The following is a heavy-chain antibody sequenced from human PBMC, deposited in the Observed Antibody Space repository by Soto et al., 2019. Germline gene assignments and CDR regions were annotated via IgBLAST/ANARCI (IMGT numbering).Heavy chain of an antibody. D-gene: IGHD4-17*01. CDR3: AKDYYGDFWPFDC. CDR2: ISGSGGRT. CDR1: GFTFNSYA. Sequence: PGGSLRLSCAASGFTFNSYAMSWVRQAPGKGLEWVSVISGSGGRTYYADSVKGRFTISIDNSKNTVFLQMNSLRADDTAVYYCAKDYYGDFWPFDCWGQGTLVTVSS. J-gene: IGHJ4*02. V-gene: IGHV3-23*01.